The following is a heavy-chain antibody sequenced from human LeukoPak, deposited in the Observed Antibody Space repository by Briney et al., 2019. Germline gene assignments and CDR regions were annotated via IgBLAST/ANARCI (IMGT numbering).Heavy chain of an antibody. D-gene: IGHD3-9*01. CDR3: ARRNYDILTGNWFDP. V-gene: IGHV4-38-2*02. J-gene: IGHJ5*02. CDR1: GYSISSGYY. CDR2: IYSSGST. Sequence: SETLSLTCTVSGYSISSGYYWGWIRQPPGKGLEWIGYIYSSGSTNYNPSLKSRVTISVDTSKNQFSLKLSSVTAADTAVYYCARRNYDILTGNWFDPWGQGTLVTVSS.